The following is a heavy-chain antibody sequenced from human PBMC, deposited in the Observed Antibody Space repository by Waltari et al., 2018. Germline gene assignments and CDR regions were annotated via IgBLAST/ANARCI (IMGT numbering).Heavy chain of an antibody. V-gene: IGHV1-24*01. CDR3: ATAGSHYYGSGSYSIFDY. CDR2: FDPEDGET. Sequence: QVQLVQSGAEVKKPGASVKVSCKVSVYTLTELSMHWVGQAPGQGLEWMGGFDPEDGETIYAQKFQGRVTMTEDTSTDTAYMELSSLRSEDTAVYYCATAGSHYYGSGSYSIFDYWGQGTLVTVSS. D-gene: IGHD3-10*01. J-gene: IGHJ4*02. CDR1: VYTLTELS.